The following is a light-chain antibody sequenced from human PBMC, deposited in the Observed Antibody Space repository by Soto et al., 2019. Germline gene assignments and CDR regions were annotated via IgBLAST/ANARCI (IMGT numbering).Light chain of an antibody. V-gene: IGLV2-14*03. J-gene: IGLJ1*01. CDR1: NSDVGGYNY. Sequence: QSALAQPASVSESPGQSITISCTGTNSDVGGYNYVSWYQQHPGKVPKLMIYDVSNRPSGVSNRFSGSKSGNTASLTISGLQAEDEADYYCSSYKATTTSYVFGTGTKVTVL. CDR3: SSYKATTTSYV. CDR2: DVS.